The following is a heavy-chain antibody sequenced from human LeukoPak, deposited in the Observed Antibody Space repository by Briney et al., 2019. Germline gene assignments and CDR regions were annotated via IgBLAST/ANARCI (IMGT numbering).Heavy chain of an antibody. D-gene: IGHD3-22*01. V-gene: IGHV1-8*01. CDR3: ARGLGTYDSSELTWPMISF. J-gene: IGHJ4*02. CDR2: MNPNSGNT. Sequence: GASVKVSCKASGYAFTSYDINWVRQATGQGLEWMGWMNPNSGNTGYAQKFQGRITMTRSTSISTAFLELSSLRSDDTAVYYCARGLGTYDSSELTWPMISFWGQGTVVTVSS. CDR1: GYAFTSYD.